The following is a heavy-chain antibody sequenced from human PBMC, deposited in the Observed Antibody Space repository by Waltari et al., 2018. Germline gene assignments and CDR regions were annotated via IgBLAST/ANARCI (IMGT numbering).Heavy chain of an antibody. CDR1: GGTFSSYA. CDR2: IIPIFGTA. Sequence: QVQLVQSGAEVKKPGSSVKVSCKASGGTFSSYAISWVRQAPGQGLEWMGGIIPIFGTANYAQKFQGRVTITADESTSTAYMELSSLRSEDTAVYYCARRPRNYYDSSGYYPFDYWGQGTLVTVSS. CDR3: ARRPRNYYDSSGYYPFDY. D-gene: IGHD3-22*01. J-gene: IGHJ4*02. V-gene: IGHV1-69*01.